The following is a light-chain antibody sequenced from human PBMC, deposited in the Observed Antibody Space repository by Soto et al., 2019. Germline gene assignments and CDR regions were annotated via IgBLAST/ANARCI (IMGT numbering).Light chain of an antibody. V-gene: IGLV2-11*01. CDR2: DVS. J-gene: IGLJ1*01. CDR1: SSDVGDYNS. Sequence: QSALTQPRSVSGSPGQSVTVSCIGTSSDVGDYNSVSWYQQHPGKAPKLMIYDVSKRPSGVPDRFSGSKSGNTASLTISGLQAGDDADYYCCSYVGGYSYVFGIGTKVTVL. CDR3: CSYVGGYSYV.